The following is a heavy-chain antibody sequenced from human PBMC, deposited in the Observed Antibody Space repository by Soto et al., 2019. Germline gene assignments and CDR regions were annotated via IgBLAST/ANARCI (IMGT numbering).Heavy chain of an antibody. D-gene: IGHD6-13*01. J-gene: IGHJ4*02. CDR2: IWYDGSNK. V-gene: IGHV3-33*01. CDR3: ARDRDDGAGSSWYFDY. CDR1: GFTFSSYG. Sequence: LRLSCAASGFTFSSYGMHWVRQAPGEGLEWVAVIWYDGSNKYFSDSVKGRFTISRDNSKNTLYLQMNSLRAEDTAVYYCARDRDDGAGSSWYFDYWGQGTLVTVSS.